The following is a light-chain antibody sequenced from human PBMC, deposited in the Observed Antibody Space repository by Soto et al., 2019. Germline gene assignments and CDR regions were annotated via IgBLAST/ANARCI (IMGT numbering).Light chain of an antibody. V-gene: IGKV2-28*01. CDR3: MQALQTPRV. Sequence: DIVMTQSPLSLPVTPGEPASISCRSSQSLLHSNGYNYLDWYLQKPGQSPQLLIYLGSNRASGVPDRVSGSGSGTDCTLKISRVEAEDVGVYYCMQALQTPRVFGQGTRLEIK. J-gene: IGKJ5*01. CDR1: QSLLHSNGYNY. CDR2: LGS.